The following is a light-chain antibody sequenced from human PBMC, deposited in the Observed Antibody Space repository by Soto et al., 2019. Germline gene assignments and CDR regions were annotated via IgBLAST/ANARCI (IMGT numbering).Light chain of an antibody. V-gene: IGKV3-20*01. Sequence: ELVLNQSPGTLFLSHGERATLSCRARQSVSSNNLAWYQQRPGQPPRVVIYGASTRATGIPERFSGNQHGTGLTLTISRLEPEDVEVYDCQQYGRSPFTFCPGTKVEIK. CDR3: QQYGRSPFT. CDR2: GAS. J-gene: IGKJ3*01. CDR1: QSVSSNN.